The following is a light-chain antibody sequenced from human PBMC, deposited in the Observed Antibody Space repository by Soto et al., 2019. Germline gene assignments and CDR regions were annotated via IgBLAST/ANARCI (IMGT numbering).Light chain of an antibody. V-gene: IGKV1-39*01. CDR3: PQSYTERYT. Sequence: DILLTQSPSSLSASVGDTVTLTCRAPRYIHNLLNWYQQKPGKAPQLLINAASSLENGVPTRFSGSVSGTDFTLTISHLQPDDFATYFCPQSYTERYTFGKGTKLEI. CDR2: AAS. CDR1: RYIHNL. J-gene: IGKJ2*01.